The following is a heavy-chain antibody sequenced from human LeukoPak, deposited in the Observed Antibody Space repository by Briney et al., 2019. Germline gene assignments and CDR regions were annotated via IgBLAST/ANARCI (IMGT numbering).Heavy chain of an antibody. CDR3: ATTEDCSSTSCPSDAFDI. CDR1: GGSFSGYY. Sequence: SETLSLTCAVYGGSFSGYYWSRIRQPPGKGLEWIGEINHSGSTNYNPSLKSRVTISVDTSKNQFSLKLSSVTAADTAVYYCATTEDCSSTSCPSDAFDIWGQGTMVTVSS. J-gene: IGHJ3*02. V-gene: IGHV4-34*01. D-gene: IGHD2-2*01. CDR2: INHSGST.